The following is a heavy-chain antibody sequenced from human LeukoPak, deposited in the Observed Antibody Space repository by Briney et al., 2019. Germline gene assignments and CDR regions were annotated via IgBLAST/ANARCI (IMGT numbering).Heavy chain of an antibody. V-gene: IGHV4-39*01. D-gene: IGHD5-24*01. Sequence: SETLSLTCSVSGGSISRSSYYWGWIRQPPGKGLEWIGTIYFSGSTYYNPSLKSRVTISLDTSKNQFSLKLSSVTAADTAVYYCARGYTSGRNFDYWGQGTLVTVSS. CDR3: ARGYTSGRNFDY. CDR1: GGSISRSSYY. J-gene: IGHJ4*02. CDR2: IYFSGST.